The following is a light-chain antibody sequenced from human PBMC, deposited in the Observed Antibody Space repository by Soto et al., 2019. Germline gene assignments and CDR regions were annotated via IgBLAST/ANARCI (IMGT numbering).Light chain of an antibody. CDR2: RDD. Sequence: QSVLTQPPSASGTPGQRVTISCSGRSSNIGTNYVNWYQQFPGTAPRLLIFRDDQRPSGVPDRFSGSRSGTSASLAISGLRSEDEADYYCAARDGSLHVWVFGGGTKLTVL. CDR1: SSNIGTNY. V-gene: IGLV1-47*01. J-gene: IGLJ3*02. CDR3: AARDGSLHVWV.